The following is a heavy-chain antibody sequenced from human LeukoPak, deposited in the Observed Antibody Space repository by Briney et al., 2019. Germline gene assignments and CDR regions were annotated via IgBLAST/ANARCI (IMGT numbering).Heavy chain of an antibody. D-gene: IGHD1-26*01. V-gene: IGHV1-2*06. CDR2: INLDSGGT. Sequence: GASVKVSCTASGYTFADYYIHWVRQAPGQGLEWMGRINLDSGGTNFAQKFQARVTVTRDTSISTAYMELSTLRSDDTAVYYCARPRATKLVDDGFDIWGQGTIVTVSS. J-gene: IGHJ3*02. CDR3: ARPRATKLVDDGFDI. CDR1: GYTFADYY.